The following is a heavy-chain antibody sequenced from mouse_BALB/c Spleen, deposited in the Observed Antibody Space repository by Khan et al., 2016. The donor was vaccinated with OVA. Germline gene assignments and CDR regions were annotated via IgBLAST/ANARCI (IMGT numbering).Heavy chain of an antibody. J-gene: IGHJ2*01. Sequence: VQLQQSGPELVKPGASVKMSCKATGYTFTSYVIHWVKQKPGQGLEWIGYIYPYNDDTKSNEKFKGKATLTSDKSSSTAYMELRSLTSEDSAVYYCASNYRYDVYFDYWGQGTTLTVSS. CDR1: GYTFTSYV. D-gene: IGHD2-14*01. CDR3: ASNYRYDVYFDY. V-gene: IGHV1S136*01. CDR2: IYPYNDDT.